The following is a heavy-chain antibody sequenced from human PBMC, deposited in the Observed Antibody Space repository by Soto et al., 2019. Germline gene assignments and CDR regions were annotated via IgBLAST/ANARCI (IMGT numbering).Heavy chain of an antibody. V-gene: IGHV1-18*01. CDR1: GYTFSRYG. CDR2: ISGYNGDT. CDR3: AKNGQPPYYYYGMDV. J-gene: IGHJ6*02. Sequence: QGQLVQSGPEAKKPGASVKVSCKASGYTFSRYGISSVRQAPGQGLEWMGWISGYNGDTKYAQKVQGRVTMTIDTSTYTAYMELRSLTSDDTAIYYCAKNGQPPYYYYGMDVWGQGTTVTVSS. D-gene: IGHD2-8*01.